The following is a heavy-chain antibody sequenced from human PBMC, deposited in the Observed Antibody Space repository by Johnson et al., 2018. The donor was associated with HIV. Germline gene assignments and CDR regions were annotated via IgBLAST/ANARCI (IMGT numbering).Heavy chain of an antibody. CDR1: GFTFSDYA. CDR2: ISYDGSNK. V-gene: IGHV3-30-3*01. CDR3: AREMVAAKDAFDI. J-gene: IGHJ3*02. Sequence: QVQLVESGGNVVQPGRSLRLSCAASGFTFSDYAMHWVRQAPVKGLEWVAVISYDGSNKYYPDSVKGRFTISRDNFKNTLYLQMDSLRAEDTAVYFCAREMVAAKDAFDIWGQGTMVTVSS. D-gene: IGHD2-15*01.